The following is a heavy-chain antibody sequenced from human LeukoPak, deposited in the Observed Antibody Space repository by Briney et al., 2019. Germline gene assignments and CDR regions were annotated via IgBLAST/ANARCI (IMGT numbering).Heavy chain of an antibody. J-gene: IGHJ4*02. CDR3: AKDPMVRGATYDY. CDR2: IYAGGST. CDR1: GFTVSSNY. D-gene: IGHD3-10*01. V-gene: IGHV3-53*01. Sequence: GGSLRLSCAASGFTVSSNYMSWVPQAPGKGLEWVSVIYAGGSTYYADSVKGRFTISRDNSKNTLYLQMNSLRAEDTAVYYCAKDPMVRGATYDYWGQGTLVTVSS.